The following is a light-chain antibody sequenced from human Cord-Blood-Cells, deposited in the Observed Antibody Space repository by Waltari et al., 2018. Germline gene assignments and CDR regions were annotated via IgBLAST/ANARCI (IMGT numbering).Light chain of an antibody. CDR1: QSVLYSSNNKNY. CDR3: QQYYSTPPT. V-gene: IGKV4-1*01. CDR2: WAS. J-gene: IGKJ4*01. Sequence: DIVMTQSPDSLAVSXXXRATXXCXXSQSVLYSSNNKNYLAWYQQKPGQPPKLLIYWASTRESGVPDRFSGSGSGTDFTLTISSLQAEDVAVYYCQQYYSTPPTFGGGTKVEIK.